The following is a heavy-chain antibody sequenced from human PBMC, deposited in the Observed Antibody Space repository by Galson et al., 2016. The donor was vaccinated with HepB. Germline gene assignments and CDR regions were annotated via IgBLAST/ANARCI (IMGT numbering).Heavy chain of an antibody. D-gene: IGHD1-26*01. Sequence: SLRLSCAASGFTFSGYAMHWVRQAPGKGLEWVAVISYDGTHKFYTDSVKGRCTISRDNLRDTLFLQMNNLRVEDKAVYYCAKDWQTEVGSTSLDYWGQGTLLTVSS. CDR1: GFTFSGYA. CDR3: AKDWQTEVGSTSLDY. J-gene: IGHJ4*02. CDR2: ISYDGTHK. V-gene: IGHV3-30*18.